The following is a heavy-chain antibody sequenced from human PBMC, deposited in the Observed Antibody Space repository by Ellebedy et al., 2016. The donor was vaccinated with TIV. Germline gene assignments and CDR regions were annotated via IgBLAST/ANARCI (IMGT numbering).Heavy chain of an antibody. D-gene: IGHD2-2*01. CDR1: GYTFTSYD. J-gene: IGHJ6*03. CDR3: ARGTLVVVPAATDYYYYMDV. Sequence: ASVKVSXXASGYTFTSYDINWVRQATGQGLEWMGWMNPNSGNTGYAQKFQGRVTMTRNTSISTAYMELSSLRFEDTAVYYCARGTLVVVPAATDYYYYMDVWGKGTTVTVSS. CDR2: MNPNSGNT. V-gene: IGHV1-8*01.